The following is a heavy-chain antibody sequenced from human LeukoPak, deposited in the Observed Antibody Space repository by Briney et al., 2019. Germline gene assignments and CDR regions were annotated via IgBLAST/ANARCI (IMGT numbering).Heavy chain of an antibody. D-gene: IGHD3-9*01. V-gene: IGHV3-21*06. CDR2: ISSTSSHI. CDR1: GFSLITHN. Sequence: GGSLRLSCAASGFSLITHNMNWVRQAPGKGLEWVSSISSTSSHIYYADSVKGRFTISRDNAKNSLYLQINSLRAEDTAVYYCARAPYDILTGYSPYYFESWGQGTLVTVSS. CDR3: ARAPYDILTGYSPYYFES. J-gene: IGHJ4*02.